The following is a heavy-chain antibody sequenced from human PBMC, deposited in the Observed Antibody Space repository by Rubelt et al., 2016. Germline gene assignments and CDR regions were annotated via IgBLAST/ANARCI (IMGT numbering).Heavy chain of an antibody. D-gene: IGHD3-3*01. CDR3: ARDGSEWSRDY. CDR2: IVYSGDYQ. J-gene: IGHJ4*02. Sequence: EQLVESGGRVVQPGGSLRLSCAASGFTFTTSGMTWIRQAPGKGLEWVSTIVYSGDYQYYADSVKGRFTVSRDNAMNSLYLQMNSLRVDDTAMYFCARDGSEWSRDYWGQGTLVTVSS. CDR1: GFTFTTSG. V-gene: IGHV3-21*02.